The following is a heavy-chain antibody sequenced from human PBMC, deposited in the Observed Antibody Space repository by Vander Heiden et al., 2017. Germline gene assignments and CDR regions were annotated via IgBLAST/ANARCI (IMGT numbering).Heavy chain of an antibody. CDR2: ISSSSSTI. CDR3: ARITSNLDFDY. Sequence: EVKLVESGGGLVQPGGSLRLSCAASGFTFSSLSMNWVRQAPGKGLEWVSYISSSSSTIYYADSVKGRFTISRDNAKNSLYLQMNSLRAEDTAVYYCARITSNLDFDYWGQGTLVTVSS. V-gene: IGHV3-48*01. J-gene: IGHJ4*02. CDR1: GFTFSSLS. D-gene: IGHD4-4*01.